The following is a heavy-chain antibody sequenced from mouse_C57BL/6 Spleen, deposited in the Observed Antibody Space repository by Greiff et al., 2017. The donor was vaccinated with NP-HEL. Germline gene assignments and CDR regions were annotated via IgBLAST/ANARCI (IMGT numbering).Heavy chain of an antibody. CDR1: GYAFSSYW. V-gene: IGHV1-80*01. D-gene: IGHD1-1*01. CDR3: ARSGARKTTVVATGDY. J-gene: IGHJ2*01. CDR2: IYPGDGDT. Sequence: VQLQQSGAELVKPGASVKISCKASGYAFSSYWMNWVKQRPGKGLEWIGQIYPGDGDTNYNGKFKGKATLTADKSSSTAYMQLSSLTSEDSAVYFCARSGARKTTVVATGDYWGQGTTLTVSS.